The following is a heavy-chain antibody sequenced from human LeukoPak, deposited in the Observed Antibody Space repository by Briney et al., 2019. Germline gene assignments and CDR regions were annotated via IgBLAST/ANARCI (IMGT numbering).Heavy chain of an antibody. D-gene: IGHD6-19*01. CDR2: IRYDGSNK. V-gene: IGHV3-30*02. CDR3: AKDAAVADYYFDY. CDR1: GFTFSSYG. J-gene: IGHJ4*02. Sequence: GGSLRLSCAASGFTFSSYGMHWVRQAPGKGLEWAAFIRYDGSNKYYADSVKGRFTISRDNSKNTLYLQMNSLRAEDTAVYYCAKDAAVADYYFDYWGQGTLVTVSS.